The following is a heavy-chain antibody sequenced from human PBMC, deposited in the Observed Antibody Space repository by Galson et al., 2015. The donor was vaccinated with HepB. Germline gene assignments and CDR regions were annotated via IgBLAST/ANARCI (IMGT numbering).Heavy chain of an antibody. J-gene: IGHJ3*02. V-gene: IGHV4-59*08. Sequence: ETLSLTCTVSGGSISSYYWSWTRQPPGKGLEWIGYIYYSGSTNYNPSLKSRVTISVDTSKNQFSLKLSSVTAADTAVYYCASSTLTMIVVDPYAFDIWGQGTMVTVSS. CDR3: ASSTLTMIVVDPYAFDI. CDR2: IYYSGST. CDR1: GGSISSYY. D-gene: IGHD3-22*01.